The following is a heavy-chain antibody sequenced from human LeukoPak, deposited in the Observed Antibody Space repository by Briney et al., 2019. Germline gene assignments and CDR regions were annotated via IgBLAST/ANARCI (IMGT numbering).Heavy chain of an antibody. Sequence: PSETLSLTCAVYGGSFSGYYWSWLRQPRGKGLEWIGEINHSGSTNYNPSLKSRVTISVDTSKNQFSLKLSSVTAADTAVYYCASTVTHAPYYFDYWGQGTLVTVSS. CDR3: ASTVTHAPYYFDY. V-gene: IGHV4-34*01. D-gene: IGHD4-17*01. CDR2: INHSGST. CDR1: GGSFSGYY. J-gene: IGHJ4*02.